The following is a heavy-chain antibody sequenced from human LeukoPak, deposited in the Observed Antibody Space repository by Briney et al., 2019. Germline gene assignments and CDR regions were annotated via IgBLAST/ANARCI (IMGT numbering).Heavy chain of an antibody. Sequence: KPSETLSLTCTVSGGSISGSFWSWIRQPPGKGLEWIGYVYYSGSTSYNPSLKSRVTISVDTSRNQFSLKLSSVTAADTAVYYCARHSSGPLRDGTWYFDLWGRGTLVTVSS. J-gene: IGHJ2*01. V-gene: IGHV4-59*08. CDR1: GGSISGSF. CDR2: VYYSGST. D-gene: IGHD6-13*01. CDR3: ARHSSGPLRDGTWYFDL.